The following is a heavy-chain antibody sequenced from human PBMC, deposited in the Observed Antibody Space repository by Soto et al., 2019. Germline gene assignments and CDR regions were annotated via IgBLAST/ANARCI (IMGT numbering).Heavy chain of an antibody. D-gene: IGHD2-15*01. CDR3: VILDYHNWFDP. CDR1: GYTLTDLS. CDR2: FDPEDGET. Sequence: ASVKVSCKVSGYTLTDLSMHWVRQAPGKGLEWMGGFDPEDGETIYAQKFQGRVAMTEDTSTDTAYMELSSLRSEDTAVYYCVILDYHNWFDPWGQGTLVTVSS. J-gene: IGHJ5*02. V-gene: IGHV1-24*01.